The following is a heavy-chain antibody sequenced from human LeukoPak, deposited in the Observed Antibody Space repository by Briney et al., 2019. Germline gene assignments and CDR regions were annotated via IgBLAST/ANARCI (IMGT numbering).Heavy chain of an antibody. Sequence: GGSLRLSCAASGFTFSSYAMSWVRQAPGKGLEWVSAISGSGGSTYYADSVKGRFTISRDNAKNTLYLQMNSLRAEDTAVYYCTREVSGSLYFDYWGQGTLVTVSS. J-gene: IGHJ4*02. D-gene: IGHD1-26*01. CDR1: GFTFSSYA. CDR2: ISGSGGST. V-gene: IGHV3-23*01. CDR3: TREVSGSLYFDY.